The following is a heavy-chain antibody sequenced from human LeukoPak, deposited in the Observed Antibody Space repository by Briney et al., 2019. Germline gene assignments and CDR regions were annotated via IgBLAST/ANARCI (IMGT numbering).Heavy chain of an antibody. CDR3: AKLLAAGYYLDY. D-gene: IGHD6-13*01. V-gene: IGHV3-21*01. Sequence: GGSLRLSCAASGFTFSSYSMNWVRQAPGKGLEWVSSISSSSSYIYYADSVKGRFTISRDNAKNSLYLQMNSLRAEDTAVYYCAKLLAAGYYLDYWGQGTLVTVSS. J-gene: IGHJ4*02. CDR1: GFTFSSYS. CDR2: ISSSSSYI.